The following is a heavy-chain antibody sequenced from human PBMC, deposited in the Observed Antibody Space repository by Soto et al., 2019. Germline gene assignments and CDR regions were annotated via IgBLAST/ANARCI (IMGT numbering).Heavy chain of an antibody. D-gene: IGHD2-15*01. CDR2: ISYDGSNK. V-gene: IGHV3-30-3*01. CDR3: ASLVVVVVAASSAFDV. Sequence: GGSLRLSCAASGFTFSSYAMHWVRQAPGKGLEWVAVISYDGSNKYYADSVKGRFTISRDNSKNTLYLQMNSLRAEDTAVYYCASLVVVVVAASSAFDVWGQGTMVTVSS. J-gene: IGHJ3*01. CDR1: GFTFSSYA.